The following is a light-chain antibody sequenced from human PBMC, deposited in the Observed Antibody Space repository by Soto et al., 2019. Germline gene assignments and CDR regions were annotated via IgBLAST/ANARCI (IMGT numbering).Light chain of an antibody. J-gene: IGKJ5*01. CDR3: QQYEKWPPSIT. V-gene: IGKV3-15*01. CDR2: GAS. CDR1: QNIHTN. Sequence: EIVMTQSPATLSVSPGERATLSCRAGQNIHTNLAWYQQKPGQAPRLLFYGASTGATGLPARFSGSGSGTEFTLTINSLQAEDFALYFCQQYEKWPPSITFGQGTRLEI.